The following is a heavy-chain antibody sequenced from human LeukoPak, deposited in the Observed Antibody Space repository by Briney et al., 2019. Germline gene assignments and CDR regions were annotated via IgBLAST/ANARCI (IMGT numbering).Heavy chain of an antibody. D-gene: IGHD2-15*01. V-gene: IGHV3-48*04. CDR1: GFTFSSYS. CDR3: ARGIGYCSGGSCQGAFDI. CDR2: ISSSSSTI. Sequence: PGGSLRLSCAASGFTFSSYSMNWVRQAPGKGLEWVSYISSSSSTIYYADSVKGRFTIPRDNAKNSLYLQMNSLRAEDTAVYYCARGIGYCSGGSCQGAFDIWGQGTMVTVSS. J-gene: IGHJ3*02.